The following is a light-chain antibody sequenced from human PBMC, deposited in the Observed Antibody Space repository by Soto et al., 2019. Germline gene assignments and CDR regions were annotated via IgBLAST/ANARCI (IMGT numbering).Light chain of an antibody. J-gene: IGLJ1*01. CDR2: EVN. CDR1: SSDVGAYNY. V-gene: IGLV2-14*01. Sequence: QSVLAQPASVSGSPGQSITISCTGTSSDVGAYNYVSWYQQHPGKAPKLIIYEVNSRPSGISNRFSGSKSGITASLTISGLQAEDEADYYCSSYASTSTAVFGTGTKLTVL. CDR3: SSYASTSTAV.